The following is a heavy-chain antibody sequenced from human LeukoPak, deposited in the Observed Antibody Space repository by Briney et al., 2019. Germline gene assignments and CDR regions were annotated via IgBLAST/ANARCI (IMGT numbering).Heavy chain of an antibody. CDR2: IDPSDSYT. V-gene: IGHV5-10-1*01. Sequence: GASLKISCKGSGYSFTSYWISWVRQMPGKGLEWMGRIDPSDSYTNYSPSFQGHVTISADKSISTAYLQWSSLKASDTAMYYCAIATYYYGSGSYFDYWGQGTLVTVSS. CDR1: GYSFTSYW. D-gene: IGHD3-10*01. CDR3: AIATYYYGSGSYFDY. J-gene: IGHJ4*02.